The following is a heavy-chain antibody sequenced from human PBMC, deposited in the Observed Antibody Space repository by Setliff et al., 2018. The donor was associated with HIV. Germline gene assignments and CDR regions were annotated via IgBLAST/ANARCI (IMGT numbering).Heavy chain of an antibody. D-gene: IGHD5-18*01. CDR3: ARHQPEYSYAPVWFDP. CDR2: IYDSEST. CDR1: YGSISSHS. J-gene: IGHJ5*02. Sequence: SDTLSLTCTVSYGSISSHSWSWIRQPPGKGLEWIGYIYDSESTNYSPSLKSRVTMSVDTSRNQFSVKLSSVTAADTAVYYCARHQPEYSYAPVWFDPWGQGTLVTVSS. V-gene: IGHV4-59*08.